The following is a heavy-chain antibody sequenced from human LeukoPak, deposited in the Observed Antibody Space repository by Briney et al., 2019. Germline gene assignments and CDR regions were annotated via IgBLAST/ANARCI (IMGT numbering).Heavy chain of an antibody. V-gene: IGHV3-23*01. CDR3: AKDGGSSSYSGYYGMDV. D-gene: IGHD6-13*01. CDR1: GFTVSSYA. Sequence: PGGSLRLSCAASGFTVSSYAMNWVRQAPGKGLEWVSVYSGSGGTIYYADSVKGRFTISRDNSKNTLYLQMTSLRDEDTAVYHCAKDGGSSSYSGYYGMDVWGQGTTVTVSS. CDR2: YSGSGGTI. J-gene: IGHJ6*02.